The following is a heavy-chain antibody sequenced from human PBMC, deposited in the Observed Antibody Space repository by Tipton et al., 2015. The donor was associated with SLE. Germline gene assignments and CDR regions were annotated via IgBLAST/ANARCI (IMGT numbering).Heavy chain of an antibody. Sequence: SLRLSCAASGFTFSSYSMNWVRQAPGKGLEWISYISRGGGVTNYADSVRGRFTISRDNAKNSLYLQMNSLRAEDTAVYYCANFDYWGQGTLVIVSS. CDR1: GFTFSSYS. V-gene: IGHV3-48*04. CDR2: ISRGGGVT. CDR3: ANFDY. J-gene: IGHJ4*02.